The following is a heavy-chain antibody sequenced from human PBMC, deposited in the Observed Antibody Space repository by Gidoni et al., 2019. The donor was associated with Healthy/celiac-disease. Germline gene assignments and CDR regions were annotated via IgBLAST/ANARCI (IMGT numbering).Heavy chain of an antibody. CDR1: GFTFSSYG. CDR3: ARSYYYDSSGYYYYYYGMDV. Sequence: QVQLVESGGGVVQPGRSLRLSCAASGFTFSSYGMHWVRQAPGKGLECVAVIWYDGSNKYYADSVKGRFTISRDNSKNTLYLQMNSLRAEDTAVYYCARSYYYDSSGYYYYYYGMDVWGQGTTVTVSS. V-gene: IGHV3-33*01. J-gene: IGHJ6*02. D-gene: IGHD3-22*01. CDR2: IWYDGSNK.